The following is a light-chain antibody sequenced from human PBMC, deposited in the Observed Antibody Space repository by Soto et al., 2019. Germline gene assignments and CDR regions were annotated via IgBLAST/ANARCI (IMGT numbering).Light chain of an antibody. CDR3: SSYTSSSTHVV. V-gene: IGLV2-14*01. J-gene: IGLJ2*01. CDR2: DVS. CDR1: SSDVGGYNY. Sequence: QSALTQPASVSGSPGQSITISCTGTSSDVGGYNYVSWYQQHPGKAPKLMIYDVSNRPSGVSDRFSGSKSGNTASLTISGLQAEDEADYCCSSYTSSSTHVVFGGGTKLPVL.